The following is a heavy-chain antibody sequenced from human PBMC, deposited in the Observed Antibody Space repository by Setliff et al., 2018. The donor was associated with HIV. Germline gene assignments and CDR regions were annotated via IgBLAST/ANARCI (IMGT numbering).Heavy chain of an antibody. Sequence: ASVKVSCKASGYTFTTYSIHWVRQAPGQSLEWMGWINVGKGDTKYSQELQGRITLTTDTSANTAYMELSGLRSDDTAVYYCARGPKLMIPTSNWFDSWGQGTPVTVSS. CDR3: ARGPKLMIPTSNWFDS. CDR2: INVGKGDT. CDR1: GYTFTTYS. V-gene: IGHV1-3*01. D-gene: IGHD3-22*01. J-gene: IGHJ5*01.